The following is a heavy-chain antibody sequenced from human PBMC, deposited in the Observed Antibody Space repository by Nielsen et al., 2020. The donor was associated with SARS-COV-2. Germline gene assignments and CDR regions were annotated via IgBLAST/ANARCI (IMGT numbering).Heavy chain of an antibody. Sequence: ASVKVSCKASGYTFTSYDINWVRQAIGQGLEWMGWMNPNSGNTGYAQKFQGRVTMTRNTSISTAYMELSSLRSEDTAVYYCARGLDILTGTNWFDPWGQGTLVTVSS. V-gene: IGHV1-8*01. D-gene: IGHD3-9*01. CDR3: ARGLDILTGTNWFDP. CDR1: GYTFTSYD. CDR2: MNPNSGNT. J-gene: IGHJ5*02.